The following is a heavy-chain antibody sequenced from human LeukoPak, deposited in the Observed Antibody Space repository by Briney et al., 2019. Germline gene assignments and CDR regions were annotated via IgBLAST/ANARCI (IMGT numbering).Heavy chain of an antibody. CDR2: IIPIFGTA. D-gene: IGHD3-22*01. J-gene: IGHJ4*02. Sequence: GASVKVSCKASGGTFSSYAISWVRQAPGQGLEWMGGIIPIFGTANYAQKFQGRVTITTDESTSTAYMELSSLRSEDTAVYYCARADYYDSSGYGTFDYWGQGTLVTVSS. CDR3: ARADYYDSSGYGTFDY. V-gene: IGHV1-69*05. CDR1: GGTFSSYA.